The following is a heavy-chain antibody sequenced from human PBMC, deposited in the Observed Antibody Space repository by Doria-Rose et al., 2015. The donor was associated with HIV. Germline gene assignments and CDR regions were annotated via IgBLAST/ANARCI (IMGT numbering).Heavy chain of an antibody. CDR2: IFSDDER. V-gene: IGHV2-26*01. Sequence: SGPVLVKPTETLTLTCTVSGVSLSSPGMGVSWIRQPPGKALEWLANIFSDDERSYTTSLKSRLTISRGTSKSQVVVTMTDMDPGDTATYYCARIKSSRWYHKYYFDFWGQGTLVIVSA. CDR1: GVSLSSPGMG. CDR3: ARIKSSRWYHKYYFDF. J-gene: IGHJ4*02. D-gene: IGHD6-13*01.